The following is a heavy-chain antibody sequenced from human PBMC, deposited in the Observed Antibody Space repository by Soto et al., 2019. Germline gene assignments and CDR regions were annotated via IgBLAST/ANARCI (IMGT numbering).Heavy chain of an antibody. CDR3: AVHSLIVVVPAAIDNDYYYYGMDV. V-gene: IGHV5-10-1*01. Sequence: RGESLKISCKGFGYSFSSYWISWVRQMPGKGLEWMGRIDPSDSYTNYSPSFQGHVTISADKSISTAYLQWSSLKASDTAMYYCAVHSLIVVVPAAIDNDYYYYGMDVWGQGTTVTVSS. CDR1: GYSFSSYW. CDR2: IDPSDSYT. D-gene: IGHD2-2*01. J-gene: IGHJ6*02.